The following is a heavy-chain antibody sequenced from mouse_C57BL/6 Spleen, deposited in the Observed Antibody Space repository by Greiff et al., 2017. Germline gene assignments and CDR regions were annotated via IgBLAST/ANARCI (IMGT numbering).Heavy chain of an antibody. CDR3: TRYDGYYPSWFAY. V-gene: IGHV1-15*01. D-gene: IGHD2-3*01. CDR2: IDPETGGT. J-gene: IGHJ3*01. Sequence: VQLQPSWAELVRPGASVTLSCKASGYTFTDYEMHWVKQTPVHGLEWIGAIDPETGGTAYNQKFKGKAILTADKSSSTAYMKLRSLTSEDSAVYYCTRYDGYYPSWFAYWGQGTLVTVSA. CDR1: GYTFTDYE.